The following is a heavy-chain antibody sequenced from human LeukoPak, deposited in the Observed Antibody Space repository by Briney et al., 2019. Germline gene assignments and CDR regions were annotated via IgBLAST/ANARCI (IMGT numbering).Heavy chain of an antibody. V-gene: IGHV3-48*04. CDR3: ARDRGSSYFDY. D-gene: IGHD1-26*01. CDR1: GFTFSSYS. J-gene: IGHJ4*02. Sequence: GGSLRLSCAASGFTFSSYSMNWVRRAPGKGLEWVSYISSSSSTIYYADSVKGRFTISRDNAKNSLYLQMNSLRAEDTAVYYCARDRGSSYFDYWGQGTLVTVSS. CDR2: ISSSSSTI.